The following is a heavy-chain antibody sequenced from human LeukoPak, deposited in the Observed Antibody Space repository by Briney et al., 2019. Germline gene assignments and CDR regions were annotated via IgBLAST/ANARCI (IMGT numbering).Heavy chain of an antibody. D-gene: IGHD3-10*01. J-gene: IGHJ4*02. CDR2: IKQDGSQK. CDR3: ARDGYGTGSHDY. Sequence: TGGSLRLSCAASGFTFSGYWMSWVRQAPGKGLEWVANIKQDGSQKYYVDSVKGRFTISRDNAKNSLYLQMNSLRAEDTAVYYCARDGYGTGSHDYWGQGTLVTVSS. V-gene: IGHV3-7*04. CDR1: GFTFSGYW.